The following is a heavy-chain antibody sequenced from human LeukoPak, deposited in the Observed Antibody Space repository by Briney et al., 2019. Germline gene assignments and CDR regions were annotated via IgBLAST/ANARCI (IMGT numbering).Heavy chain of an antibody. V-gene: IGHV3-30-3*01. CDR3: AREELGSSLGFDP. CDR1: GFIFSSYT. CDR2: ISFDGSNK. J-gene: IGHJ5*02. D-gene: IGHD3-16*01. Sequence: PGGSLRLSCAASGFIFSSYTIHWVRQPPGKGLEWVAVISFDGSNKYYADSVKGRFTISRDNSKNTLYLQMNSLRAEDTAVYYCAREELGSSLGFDPWGQGTLVTVSS.